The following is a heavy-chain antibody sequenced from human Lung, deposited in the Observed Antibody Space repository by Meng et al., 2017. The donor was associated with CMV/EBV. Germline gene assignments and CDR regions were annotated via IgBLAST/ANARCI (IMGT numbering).Heavy chain of an antibody. CDR1: RGXIRSNNW. CDR3: ARGPTLRGQYYDFSTPGAWFDP. CDR2: VFHSGRT. Sequence: SXTXSLXCAVSRGXIRSNNWWSWVRQPPGKGLEWIGEVFHSGRTNYNPSLMSRVTISVDKSENQFSLRLTSVTAADTAVYFCARGPTLRGQYYDFSTPGAWFDPWXQGAPVTVSS. J-gene: IGHJ5*02. V-gene: IGHV4-4*02. D-gene: IGHD3-3*01.